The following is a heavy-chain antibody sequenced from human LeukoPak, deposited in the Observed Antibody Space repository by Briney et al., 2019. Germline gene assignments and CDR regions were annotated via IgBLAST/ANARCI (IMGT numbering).Heavy chain of an antibody. CDR2: IYYSEIT. D-gene: IGHD3-22*01. CDR1: GGSISSSSYY. V-gene: IGHV4-39*06. CDR3: AREPTGGYPIQHACDI. J-gene: IGHJ3*02. Sequence: SETLSLTCTVSGGSISSSSYYWGWIRQPPGKELEWIGSIYYSEITYYNPSLKSQVTISVDTSKNQFALKLSSVTAADTAVYYCAREPTGGYPIQHACDIWGQGTMVTVSS.